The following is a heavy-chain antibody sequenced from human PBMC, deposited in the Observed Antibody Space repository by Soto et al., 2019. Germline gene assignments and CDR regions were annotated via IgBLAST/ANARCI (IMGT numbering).Heavy chain of an antibody. D-gene: IGHD4-17*01. CDR3: ARLRGDYTAYAF. Sequence: GGSLRLSCEVSGFTFSRYWMSWVRQAPGKGLEWVASIKQDGSERYYVDSVKGRFTVSRDNAKNSLSLQMDSLTAEDTAVYYCARLRGDYTAYAFWGQGTLVPVSS. CDR2: IKQDGSER. J-gene: IGHJ4*02. CDR1: GFTFSRYW. V-gene: IGHV3-7*03.